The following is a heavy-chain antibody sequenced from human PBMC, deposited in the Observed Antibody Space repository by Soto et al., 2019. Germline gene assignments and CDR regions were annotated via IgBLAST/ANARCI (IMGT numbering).Heavy chain of an antibody. J-gene: IGHJ6*02. CDR2: INPNSGGT. D-gene: IGHD6-6*01. CDR3: AREGSSSSRGYYYYYGMDV. Sequence: ASVKVSCKASGYTFTGYYMHWVRQAPGQGLEWMGWINPNSGGTNYAQKFQGRVTMTRDTSISTAYMELSRLRSDDTAVYYCAREGSSSSRGYYYYYGMDVWRQGTTATVSS. CDR1: GYTFTGYY. V-gene: IGHV1-2*02.